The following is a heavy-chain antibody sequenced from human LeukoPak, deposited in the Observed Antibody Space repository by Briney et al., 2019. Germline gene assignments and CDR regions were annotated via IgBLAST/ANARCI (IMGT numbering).Heavy chain of an antibody. CDR1: GFTFGGYW. V-gene: IGHV3-74*01. CDR2: INTDGSST. D-gene: IGHD1-14*01. J-gene: IGHJ4*02. CDR3: ATGIKATQKTFDS. Sequence: GGSLRLSCSASGFTFGGYWMHWVRQAPGKGLMWVSRINTDGSSTTYADSVKGRFTISRDNAKNTVYLQMHSLRAEDTAIYYCATGIKATQKTFDSWGQGTLVTVSS.